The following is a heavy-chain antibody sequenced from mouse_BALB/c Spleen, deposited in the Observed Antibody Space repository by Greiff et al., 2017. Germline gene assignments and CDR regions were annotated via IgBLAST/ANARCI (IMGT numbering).Heavy chain of an antibody. V-gene: IGHV5-17*02. D-gene: IGHD2-1*01. Sequence: EVKVVESGGGLVQPGGSRKLSCAASGFTFSSFGMHWVRQAPEKGLEWVAYISSGSSTIYYADTVKGRFTISRDNPKNTLFLQMTSLRSEDTAMYYCARGVYGNYEWFAYWGQGTLVTVSA. J-gene: IGHJ3*01. CDR2: ISSGSSTI. CDR3: ARGVYGNYEWFAY. CDR1: GFTFSSFG.